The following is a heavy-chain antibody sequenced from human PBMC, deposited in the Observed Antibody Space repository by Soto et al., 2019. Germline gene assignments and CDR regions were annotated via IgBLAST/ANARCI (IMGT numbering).Heavy chain of an antibody. D-gene: IGHD3-16*02. Sequence: GGSLRLSCAASGFTFSSYSMNWVRQAPGKGLEWVSYIRGSNSTISYAVSVKGRFTISRDNAKNSLYLQMNSLRAEDSAVYYCARDRSTLRAFDIWGQGTMVTVSS. CDR3: ARDRSTLRAFDI. V-gene: IGHV3-48*01. CDR2: IRGSNSTI. J-gene: IGHJ3*02. CDR1: GFTFSSYS.